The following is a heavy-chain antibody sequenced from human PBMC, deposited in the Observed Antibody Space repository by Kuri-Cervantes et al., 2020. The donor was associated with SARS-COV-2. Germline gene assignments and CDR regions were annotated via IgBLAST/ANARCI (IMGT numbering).Heavy chain of an antibody. CDR2: ISAYNGNT. V-gene: IGHV1-18*01. D-gene: IGHD3-9*01. CDR1: GYTFTSYG. J-gene: IGHJ3*02. CDR3: ARGLVSELARPDAFDN. Sequence: ASVKDSCKASGYTFTSYGISWVRQAPGQGLEWMGWISAYNGNTNYAQKLEGRVTMTTDTSTSTAYMVLRSLRSDDTAVYYCARGLVSELARPDAFDNWGQGTMVTVSS.